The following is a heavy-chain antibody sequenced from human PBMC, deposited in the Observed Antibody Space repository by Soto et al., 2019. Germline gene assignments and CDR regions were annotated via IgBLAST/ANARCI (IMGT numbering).Heavy chain of an antibody. J-gene: IGHJ4*02. Sequence: SGPTLVNPTQTLTLTCTFSGFSLRTDDVGVGWIRQPPGKALDWLAVIYWDDDKRYSPSLKSRLTITRDTSKNQVLLTMTNMDPVDTATYFCARSKYSISSFDYWGQGALVTVSS. V-gene: IGHV2-5*02. CDR2: IYWDDDK. D-gene: IGHD6-6*01. CDR3: ARSKYSISSFDY. CDR1: GFSLRTDDVG.